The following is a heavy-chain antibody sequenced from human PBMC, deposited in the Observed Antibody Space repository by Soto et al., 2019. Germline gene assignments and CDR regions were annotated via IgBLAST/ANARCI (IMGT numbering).Heavy chain of an antibody. Sequence: ASVKVSFKVSGYTLTELSMHWVRQAPGKGLEWMGGFDPEDGETIYAQKFQGRVTMTEDTSTDTAYMELSSLRSEDTAVYYCATCQISGTGYWFDPWGQGTLVTVSS. V-gene: IGHV1-24*01. CDR1: GYTLTELS. J-gene: IGHJ5*02. CDR2: FDPEDGET. D-gene: IGHD2-15*01. CDR3: ATCQISGTGYWFDP.